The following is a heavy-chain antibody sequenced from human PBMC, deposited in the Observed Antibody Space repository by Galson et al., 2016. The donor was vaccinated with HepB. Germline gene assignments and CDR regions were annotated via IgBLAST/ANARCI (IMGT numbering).Heavy chain of an antibody. D-gene: IGHD1-7*01. J-gene: IGHJ4*02. CDR2: INAANGNT. Sequence: SVKVSCKAPGYTFTPYDIHWVRQAPGQSLEWMGWINAANGNTKYSEKFQGRVTITRDTSASTAYMDLSSLRSEDTAVYFCARDHLGWNYAAVTPGYFDYWGQGTLVTVSS. V-gene: IGHV1-3*01. CDR3: ARDHLGWNYAAVTPGYFDY. CDR1: GYTFTPYD.